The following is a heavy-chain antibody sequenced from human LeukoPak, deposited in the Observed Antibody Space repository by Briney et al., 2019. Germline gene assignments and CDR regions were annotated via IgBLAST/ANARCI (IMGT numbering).Heavy chain of an antibody. CDR3: ARSSYDYYYMDV. Sequence: PGGSLRLSCAASGFTFSSYEMNWVRQAPGKGLGWVSYISSSGSTIYYAGSVKGRFTISRDNAKNSLYLQMNSLRAEDTAVYYCARSSYDYYYMDVWGKGTTVTISS. J-gene: IGHJ6*03. CDR2: ISSSGSTI. CDR1: GFTFSSYE. V-gene: IGHV3-48*03. D-gene: IGHD3-16*01.